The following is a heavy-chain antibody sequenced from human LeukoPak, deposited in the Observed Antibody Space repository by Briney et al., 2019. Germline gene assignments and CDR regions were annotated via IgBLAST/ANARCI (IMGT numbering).Heavy chain of an antibody. J-gene: IGHJ6*03. CDR2: INSDGSST. Sequence: GGSLRLSCAASGFTFSSYWMHWVRQAPGKGLVWVSRINSDGSSTSYADSVKGRFTISRDNAKNTLYLQMNSLGAEDTAVYYCARGDYYDSSGYNYYYYYMDVWGKGTTVTVSS. CDR3: ARGDYYDSSGYNYYYYYMDV. V-gene: IGHV3-74*01. D-gene: IGHD3-22*01. CDR1: GFTFSSYW.